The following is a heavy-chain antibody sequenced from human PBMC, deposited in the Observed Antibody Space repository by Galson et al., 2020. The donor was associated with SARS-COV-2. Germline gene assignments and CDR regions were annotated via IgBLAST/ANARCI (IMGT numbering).Heavy chain of an antibody. CDR3: VRAADTSLVTANNGMDV. CDR2: VYYSGRT. CDR1: GDSINSRSYY. J-gene: IGHJ6*02. Sequence: SQTLSLTCTVSGDSINSRSYYWDWIRQSPGKGLEWIGSVYYSGRTNYNPSLKSRVTMSVDRAKKQFSLNLTSVTAADTAVYYCVRAADTSLVTANNGMDVWGQGTTVTVSS. V-gene: IGHV4-39*07. D-gene: IGHD5-18*01.